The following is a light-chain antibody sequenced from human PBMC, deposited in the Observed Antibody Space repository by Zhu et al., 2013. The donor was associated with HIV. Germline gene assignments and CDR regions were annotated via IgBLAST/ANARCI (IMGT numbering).Light chain of an antibody. V-gene: IGLV3-21*04. J-gene: IGLJ2*01. CDR2: DDS. CDR1: NIGIGS. CDR3: QVWDSSSDHVV. Sequence: SYILTQPPSVSVAPGKTARVTCGLNNIGIGSVHWYQQKPGQAPVLVIYDDSDRPSGIPERFSGSNSGNTATLTISRVEAGDEADYYCQVWDSSSDHVVFGGGTKLTVL.